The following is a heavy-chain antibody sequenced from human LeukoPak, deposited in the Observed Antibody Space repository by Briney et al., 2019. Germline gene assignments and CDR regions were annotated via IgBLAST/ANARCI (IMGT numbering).Heavy chain of an antibody. J-gene: IGHJ4*02. D-gene: IGHD3-10*01. CDR2: ISPSDGRI. Sequence: GASVKVSCKTSGYTFISYYMHWVRQAPGQGLEWMGVISPSDGRISYAQNFQGRATMTRDTSTGTVYMDLSSLRSEDTALYYCARSGGSGDYYNAVDYWGQGTLVIVSS. CDR1: GYTFISYY. V-gene: IGHV1-46*01. CDR3: ARSGGSGDYYNAVDY.